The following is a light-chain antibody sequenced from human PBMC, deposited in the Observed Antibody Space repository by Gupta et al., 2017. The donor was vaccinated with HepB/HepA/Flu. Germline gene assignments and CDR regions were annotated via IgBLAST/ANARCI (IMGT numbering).Light chain of an antibody. CDR2: DVT. Sequence: QSALTQPRSVSGSPGQSVTISCTGTSSDVGGYNSVSWYQQHPGKAPNLLIYDVTKRPSGVPDRFSGSKSGNAASLTISGRQAEDEADYYCCSYAGSYTVVFAGGTKLTVL. CDR1: SSDVGGYNS. CDR3: CSYAGSYTVV. V-gene: IGLV2-11*01. J-gene: IGLJ2*01.